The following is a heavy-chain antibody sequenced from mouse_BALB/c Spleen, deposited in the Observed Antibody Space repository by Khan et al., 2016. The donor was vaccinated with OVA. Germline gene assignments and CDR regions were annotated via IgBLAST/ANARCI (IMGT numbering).Heavy chain of an antibody. V-gene: IGHV5-4*02. D-gene: IGHD1-1*02. CDR2: NSDGGSYT. CDR1: GFTFSDYY. CDR3: ERAGYGGFAY. J-gene: IGHJ3*01. Sequence: EVELVESGGGLVKPGGSLKLSCAATGFTFSDYYMYWVRQTPEKRLEWVATNSDGGSYTYYPDSVTGRFTISRDNAKNNLYLQMSRLKSEDTASYYVERAGYGGFAYWGQGTLVTVSA.